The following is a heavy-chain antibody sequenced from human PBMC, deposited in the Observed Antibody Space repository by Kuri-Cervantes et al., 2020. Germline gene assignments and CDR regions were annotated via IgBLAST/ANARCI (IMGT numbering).Heavy chain of an antibody. J-gene: IGHJ6*02. CDR3: ARDNFRLPAAKNYYYGMDV. V-gene: IGHV3-30*03. D-gene: IGHD2-2*01. Sequence: GGSLRLSCAASGFTFSGYGMHWVRQAPGKGLEWVAVISYDGSNKYFADSVKGRFTISRDNAKNSLYLQMNSLRAEDTAVYYCARDNFRLPAAKNYYYGMDVWGRGTTVTVSS. CDR2: ISYDGSNK. CDR1: GFTFSGYG.